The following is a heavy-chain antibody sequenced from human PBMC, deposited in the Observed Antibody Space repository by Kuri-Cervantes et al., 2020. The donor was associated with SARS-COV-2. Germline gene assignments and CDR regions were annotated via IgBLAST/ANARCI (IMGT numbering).Heavy chain of an antibody. D-gene: IGHD5-24*01. Sequence: GESLKISCAASGFTFSNYAMTWVRQAPGKGLEWASTISGSDDVTHLADSVKGRFTVSRDNSRNTLYLEMSSLRVEDTAVYYCAKRDAYSQGSYFDYWGHGTLVTVSS. J-gene: IGHJ4*01. CDR2: ISGSDDVT. CDR3: AKRDAYSQGSYFDY. CDR1: GFTFSNYA. V-gene: IGHV3-23*01.